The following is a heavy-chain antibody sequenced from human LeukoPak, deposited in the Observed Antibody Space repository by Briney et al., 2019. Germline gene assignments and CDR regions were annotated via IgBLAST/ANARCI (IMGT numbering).Heavy chain of an antibody. CDR1: GFTFSSYA. J-gene: IGHJ4*02. CDR3: AKDREGTTFDN. V-gene: IGHV3-30-3*01. Sequence: GRSPRLSCAASGFTFSSYAMHWVRQAPGKGLEWVALISYDGSNKYYADSVKGRFTISRDNSKNTLYLQMNSLRAEDTAVYYCAKDREGTTFDNWGQGTLVTVSS. D-gene: IGHD1-7*01. CDR2: ISYDGSNK.